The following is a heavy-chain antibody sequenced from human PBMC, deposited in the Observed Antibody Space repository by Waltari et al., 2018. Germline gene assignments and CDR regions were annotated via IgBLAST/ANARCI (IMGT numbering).Heavy chain of an antibody. J-gene: IGHJ4*02. CDR1: GFIFSDYY. CDR3: ARHIYYDILTAYYSPGY. V-gene: IGHV3-11*01. CDR2: NRKNGDSI. D-gene: IGHD3-9*01. Sequence: QVQLVESGGGLVKPGGSLRLSCAASGFIFSDYYMSWIRQGPGKGVEWVSYNRKNGDSIYYTDSVKGRFTISRDNAKSSLYLQMNSLRAEDTAVYYCARHIYYDILTAYYSPGYWGQGSLVTVSS.